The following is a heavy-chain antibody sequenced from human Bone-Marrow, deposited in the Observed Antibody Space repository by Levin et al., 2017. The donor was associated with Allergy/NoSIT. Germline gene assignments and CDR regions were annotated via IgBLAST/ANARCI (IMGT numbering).Heavy chain of an antibody. CDR2: IGSSTTYI. J-gene: IGHJ2*01. Sequence: LSLTCAASGFTFSSYSMNWVRQAPGKGLEWVSSIGSSTTYIYYGDSVKGRFTISRDNAKNSLYLQMNSLRAEDTAVYYCARVSFAVTTAYWYLDLWGRGTLVTVSS. CDR1: GFTFSSYS. V-gene: IGHV3-21*01. CDR3: ARVSFAVTTAYWYLDL. D-gene: IGHD4-17*01.